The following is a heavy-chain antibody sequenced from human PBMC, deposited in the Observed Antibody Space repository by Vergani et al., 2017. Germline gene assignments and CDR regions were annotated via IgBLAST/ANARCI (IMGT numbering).Heavy chain of an antibody. D-gene: IGHD2-2*01. Sequence: QVQLVQSGAEVKKPGSSVKVSCKASGGTFSSYTISWVRQAPGQGLEWMGRIIPILGTANYAQKFQGRVTITADESTSTAYMELSSLRSEDTAVYYCARDSGYCSSTSCSEDYYYYGMDVWGQGTTVTVSS. CDR1: GGTFSSYT. CDR2: IIPILGTA. V-gene: IGHV1-69*08. CDR3: ARDSGYCSSTSCSEDYYYYGMDV. J-gene: IGHJ6*02.